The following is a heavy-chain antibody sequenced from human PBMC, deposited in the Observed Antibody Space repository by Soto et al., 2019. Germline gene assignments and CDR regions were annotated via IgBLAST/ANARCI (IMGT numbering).Heavy chain of an antibody. J-gene: IGHJ3*02. Sequence: QVQLVQSGAEVKKPGASVKVSCKASGYTFLTYGISWVRQAPGQGLERMGWISAFNGITNYPQKCQGRLTMTTDTSTRTAYMELTSLRADDTGVYCCARNGVSSGSDGDEGCDICGQGTRVTVSS. CDR1: GYTFLTYG. CDR2: ISAFNGIT. V-gene: IGHV1-18*01. D-gene: IGHD6-19*01. CDR3: ARNGVSSGSDGDEGCDI.